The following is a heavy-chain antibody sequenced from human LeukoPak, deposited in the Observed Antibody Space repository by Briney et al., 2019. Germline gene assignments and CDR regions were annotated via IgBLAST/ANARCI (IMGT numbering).Heavy chain of an antibody. CDR1: GFTVSSNY. CDR3: AKDPEARPRSGSPPDY. V-gene: IGHV3-53*01. CDR2: IYSGGST. J-gene: IGHJ4*02. Sequence: GGSLRLSCAASGFTVSSNYMSWVRQAPGKGLEWVSVIYSGGSTYYADSVKGRFTISRDNSKNTLYLQMNSLRAEDTAVYYCAKDPEARPRSGSPPDYWGQGTLVTVSS. D-gene: IGHD3-10*01.